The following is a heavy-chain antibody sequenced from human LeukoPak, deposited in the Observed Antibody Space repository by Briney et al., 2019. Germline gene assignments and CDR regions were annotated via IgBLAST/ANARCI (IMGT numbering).Heavy chain of an antibody. J-gene: IGHJ5*02. CDR3: ARPSMIREVIIT. D-gene: IGHD3-10*01. Sequence: PGGSLRLSCAASGFTFSSYSMDWVRQAPGKGLEWVSSISSSSSYIYYADSVKGRFTISRDNAKNSLYLQMNSLRAEDTAVYYCARPSMIREVIITWGQGTLVTVSS. CDR2: ISSSSSYI. CDR1: GFTFSSYS. V-gene: IGHV3-21*01.